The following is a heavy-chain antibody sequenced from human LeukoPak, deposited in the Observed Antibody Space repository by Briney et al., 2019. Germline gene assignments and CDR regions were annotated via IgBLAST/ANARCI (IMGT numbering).Heavy chain of an antibody. V-gene: IGHV3-48*03. CDR2: ISSSGSTI. J-gene: IGHJ6*04. CDR3: ARPQPGYYYGMDV. CDR1: GFTFSSYE. Sequence: GGSLRLSCAASGFTFSSYEMNWVRQAPGKGLEWVSYISSSGSTIYYADFVKGRFTISRDNAKNSLYLQMNSLRAEDTAVYYCARPQPGYYYGMDVWGKGTTVTVSS.